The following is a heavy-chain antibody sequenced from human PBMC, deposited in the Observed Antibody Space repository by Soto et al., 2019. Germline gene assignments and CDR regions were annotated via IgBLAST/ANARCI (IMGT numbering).Heavy chain of an antibody. D-gene: IGHD2-15*01. CDR1: DYSITSHSYY. J-gene: IGHJ4*02. V-gene: IGHV4-39*01. CDR2: VHHTGTT. CDR3: ARVLGEQRITYFGGFDS. Sequence: PSETLSLTCTVTDYSITSHSYYWGWIRQSPRREMQWIGTVHHTGTTSYNPSLQSRATIAIDASKNQMFLKLISVTAAATAVYFCARVLGEQRITYFGGFDSWGQGPQVTGSS.